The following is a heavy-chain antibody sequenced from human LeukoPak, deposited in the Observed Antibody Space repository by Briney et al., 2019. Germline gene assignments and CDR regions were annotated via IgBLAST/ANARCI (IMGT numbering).Heavy chain of an antibody. V-gene: IGHV4-30-4*01. CDR2: IYYSGST. D-gene: IGHD3-22*01. CDR3: ARVEEGSGYLRD. Sequence: SETLSLTCTVSGGSISSGDYYWSWIRQPPGKGLEWIGYIYYSGSTYYNPFLKSRVTISVDTSKNQFSLKLSSVTAADTAVYYCARVEEGSGYLRDWGQGALVTVSS. J-gene: IGHJ4*02. CDR1: GGSISSGDYY.